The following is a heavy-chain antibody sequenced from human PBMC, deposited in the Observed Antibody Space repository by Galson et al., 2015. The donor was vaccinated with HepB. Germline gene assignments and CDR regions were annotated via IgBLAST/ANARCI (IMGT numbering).Heavy chain of an antibody. CDR2: IYYSGST. V-gene: IGHV4-59*08. D-gene: IGHD3-22*01. J-gene: IGHJ6*02. CDR1: GGSISSYY. CDR3: ARGGDSSGYYVWAYGMDA. Sequence: SETLSLTCTVSGGSISSYYWSWIRQPPGKGLEWIGYIYYSGSTNYNPSLKSRVTISVDTSKNQFSLKLSSVTAADTAVYYCARGGDSSGYYVWAYGMDAWGQGTTVTVSS.